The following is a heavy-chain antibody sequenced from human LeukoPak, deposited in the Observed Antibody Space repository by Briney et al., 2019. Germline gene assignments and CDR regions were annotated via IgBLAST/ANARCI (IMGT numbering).Heavy chain of an antibody. CDR3: VKGRSKGASRSSDALLWDF. V-gene: IGHV3-23*01. CDR2: LSGYGAST. D-gene: IGHD2-2*01. J-gene: IGHJ4*02. Sequence: PGGSLRLSCAASGFSFSSYAMSWVRQAPGKGLEWLSSLSGYGASTYYGDSVKGRFTISRDNSNNTLYLQMSSLRGDDTAIYYCVKGRSKGASRSSDALLWDFWGQGALVTVSS. CDR1: GFSFSSYA.